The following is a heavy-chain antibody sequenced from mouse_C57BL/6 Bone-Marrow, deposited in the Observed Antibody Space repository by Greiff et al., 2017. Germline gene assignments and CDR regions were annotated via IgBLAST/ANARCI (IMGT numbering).Heavy chain of an antibody. CDR3: TSGGDY. CDR1: GYTFTDYE. V-gene: IGHV1-15*01. J-gene: IGHJ2*01. CDR2: IDPETGGT. Sequence: VQLQQSGAELVRPGASVTLSCKASGYTFTDYEMHWVKQTPVHGLEWIGAIDPETGGTAYNQKFKGKAILTADKSSSTAYMKLRSLTSEDSAVYYCTSGGDYGGQGTTLTVSS.